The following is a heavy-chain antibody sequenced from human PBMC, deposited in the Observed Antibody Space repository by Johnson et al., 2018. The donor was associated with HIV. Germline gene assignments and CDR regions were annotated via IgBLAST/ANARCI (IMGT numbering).Heavy chain of an antibody. CDR1: GFTFSNAW. Sequence: VQLVESGGGLVKPGGSLRLSCAASGFTFSNAWMNWVRQAPGKGLEWVGRIKSKTDGGTTDYAAPVKRRFTITTDDIKKPLSLQMNSLKTEDTAVYYCSSEQPDYDSRGYCDAFDIWGQGTTVTVSS. CDR2: IKSKTDGGTT. V-gene: IGHV3-15*01. CDR3: SSEQPDYDSRGYCDAFDI. J-gene: IGHJ3*02. D-gene: IGHD3-22*01.